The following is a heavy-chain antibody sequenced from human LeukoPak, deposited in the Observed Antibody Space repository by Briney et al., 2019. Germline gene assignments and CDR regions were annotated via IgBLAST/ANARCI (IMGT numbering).Heavy chain of an antibody. Sequence: SVKVSCKASGYTFTSYGISWVRQAPGQGLEWMGGIIPIFGTANYAQKFQGRVTITADESTSTAYMELSSLRSEDTAVYYCAREPSGYNHRYFDYWGQGTLVTVSS. D-gene: IGHD5-12*01. CDR2: IIPIFGTA. CDR3: AREPSGYNHRYFDY. V-gene: IGHV1-69*13. CDR1: GYTFTSYG. J-gene: IGHJ4*02.